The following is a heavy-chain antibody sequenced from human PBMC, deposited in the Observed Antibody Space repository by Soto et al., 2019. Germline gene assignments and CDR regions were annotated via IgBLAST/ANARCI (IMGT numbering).Heavy chain of an antibody. V-gene: IGHV3-21*01. J-gene: IGHJ4*02. CDR3: ARGSAFIGLDY. CDR2: IGTSGSYI. CDR1: GFIFSRYS. D-gene: IGHD1-26*01. Sequence: PGGSLRLSCAVSGFIFSRYSMNWVRQAPGKGLEWASSIGTSGSYIYDTDSVKGRFTISRDNTKDSLYLQMNSLRAEDTAIYYCARGSAFIGLDYWGKGTPVTVSS.